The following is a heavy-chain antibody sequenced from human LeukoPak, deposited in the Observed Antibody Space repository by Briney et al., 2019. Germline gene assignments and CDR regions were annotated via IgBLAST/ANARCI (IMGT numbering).Heavy chain of an antibody. Sequence: VPSVKVSCKASGYTFTSYYMRWVRQAPGQGLEWMGIINPSGGSTSYAQKFQGRVTMTRDMSTSTVYMELSSLRSEDTAVYYCARDQGAYSSSWYEDYWGPGTLVTVSS. D-gene: IGHD6-13*01. J-gene: IGHJ4*02. CDR2: INPSGGST. V-gene: IGHV1-46*01. CDR1: GYTFTSYY. CDR3: ARDQGAYSSSWYEDY.